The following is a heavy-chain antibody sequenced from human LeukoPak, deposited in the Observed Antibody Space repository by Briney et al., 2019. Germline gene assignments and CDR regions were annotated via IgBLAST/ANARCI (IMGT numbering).Heavy chain of an antibody. J-gene: IGHJ4*02. CDR3: ARGVRWHDFDS. V-gene: IGHV3-53*01. CDR2: LYSGGTT. Sequence: GGSLRLSCAASGFAVGSSYMGWVRQAPGKGLEWISVLYSGGTTYYADSVEGRFTISRDNSNNTLLLQMNSLRVEDTAVYYCARGVRWHDFDSWGQGTLVTVSS. D-gene: IGHD4-23*01. CDR1: GFAVGSSY.